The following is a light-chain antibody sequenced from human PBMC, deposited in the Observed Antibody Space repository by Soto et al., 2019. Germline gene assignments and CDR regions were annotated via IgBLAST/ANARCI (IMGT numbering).Light chain of an antibody. V-gene: IGLV4-69*01. CDR3: QTWGTGIQWV. CDR2: LNSDGSH. Sequence: QLVLTQPPSASASLGASVKLTCTLSSGHSNYAIAWHQQQPEKGPRYLMKLNSDGSHSKGDGIPNRFSGSSSGAERYLTISSLQSEDEADYYCQTWGTGIQWVFGGGTQLTVL. J-gene: IGLJ3*02. CDR1: SGHSNYA.